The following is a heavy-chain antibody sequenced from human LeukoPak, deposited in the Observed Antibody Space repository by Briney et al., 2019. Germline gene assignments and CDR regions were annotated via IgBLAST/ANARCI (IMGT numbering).Heavy chain of an antibody. J-gene: IGHJ4*02. CDR2: INPNSGVT. CDR3: ARESIAAHMLGY. D-gene: IGHD6-6*01. Sequence: ASVKVSCKASGYTFTGYYMHWVRQAPGQGLEWMGRINPNSGVTNYAQKFQGRVNITRDTSISTAYMELGRLRSDDTAVYYCARESIAAHMLGYWGQGTLVTVSS. CDR1: GYTFTGYY. V-gene: IGHV1-2*06.